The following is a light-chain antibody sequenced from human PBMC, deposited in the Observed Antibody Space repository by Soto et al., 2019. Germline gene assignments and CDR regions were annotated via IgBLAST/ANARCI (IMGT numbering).Light chain of an antibody. V-gene: IGKV1-5*03. Sequence: DIQMTQSPSTLSASVGDRVTITCRASQSISSWLAWYQQRPGKPPNLLIYKASTLASGVPSRFSGSGSGTEFTLTINRLQPDDFATYYCQHYNSYSEAFGQGTKVDIK. CDR3: QHYNSYSEA. CDR2: KAS. CDR1: QSISSW. J-gene: IGKJ1*01.